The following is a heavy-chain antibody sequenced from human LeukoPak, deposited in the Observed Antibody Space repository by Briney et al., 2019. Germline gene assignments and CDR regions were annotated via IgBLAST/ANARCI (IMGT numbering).Heavy chain of an antibody. D-gene: IGHD6-25*01. CDR3: TRIDPLGFFDQ. Sequence: SETLSLTCSVSGAFTSCYYLRWVRQPLGQGLEWIGNIFYSGKSKYNPSLTSRISMSVDTSKTQFSLELTSVTAADTAVYYCTRIDPLGFFDQWGPGTLVTVSS. CDR2: IFYSGKS. J-gene: IGHJ4*02. V-gene: IGHV4-59*08. CDR1: GAFTSCYY.